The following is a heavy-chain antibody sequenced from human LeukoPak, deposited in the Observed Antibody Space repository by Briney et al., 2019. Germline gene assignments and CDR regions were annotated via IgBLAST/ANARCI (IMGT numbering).Heavy chain of an antibody. D-gene: IGHD6-19*01. Sequence: SETLSLTYTVSGDSISICYWSWIPHPAGKGLEWIGRVHTSGSTNYSPSLKSRVAMSVHTSKNQCSLKLSSVTAADTAIYYCARDLRSSGWLGIWGQGTLVTVSS. J-gene: IGHJ4*02. CDR3: ARDLRSSGWLGI. V-gene: IGHV4-4*07. CDR2: VHTSGST. CDR1: GDSISICY.